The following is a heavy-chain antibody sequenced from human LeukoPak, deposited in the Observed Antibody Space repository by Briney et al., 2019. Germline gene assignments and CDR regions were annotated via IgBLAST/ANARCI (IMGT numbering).Heavy chain of an antibody. V-gene: IGHV4-38-2*02. CDR3: ARVFYDSSTVDY. CDR2: IFNSGNT. J-gene: IGHJ4*02. CDR1: DYSISSGYY. Sequence: PSETLSLTCTVSDYSISSGYYWGWIRHPPGKRLGGIGSIFNSGNTNYNPSLKSRVTISVDTSKNQFSIKSTSVTAADTALYYCARVFYDSSTVDYWGQGTLVTASS. D-gene: IGHD3-22*01.